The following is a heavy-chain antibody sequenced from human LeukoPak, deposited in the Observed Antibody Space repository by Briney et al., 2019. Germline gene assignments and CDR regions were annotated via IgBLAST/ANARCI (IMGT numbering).Heavy chain of an antibody. D-gene: IGHD3-22*01. CDR2: ISSSSSYI. Sequence: GGSLRLSCAASGFTFSSYSMNWVRQAPGKGLEWVSSISSSSSYIYYADSVKGRFTISRDNAKNSLYLQMKSLRAEDTAVYYCGRDSQLTYYYDSSVYNSYWGQGTLVTVSS. CDR3: GRDSQLTYYYDSSVYNSY. J-gene: IGHJ4*02. CDR1: GFTFSSYS. V-gene: IGHV3-21*01.